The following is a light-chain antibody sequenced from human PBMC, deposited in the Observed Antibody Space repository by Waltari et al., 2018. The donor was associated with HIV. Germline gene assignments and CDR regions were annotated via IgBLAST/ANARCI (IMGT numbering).Light chain of an antibody. V-gene: IGLV2-14*01. J-gene: IGLJ2*01. CDR1: SSDVGGSNY. Sequence: QSALPQPASVSGSPGQSITIPCTGTSSDVGGSNYVSWYQQHPGKAPKLLIYEVSNRPSGVSKRFSGSKSGNTASLTISGLQAEDEADYYCSSYTSSSVVFGGGTKLTVL. CDR3: SSYTSSSVV. CDR2: EVS.